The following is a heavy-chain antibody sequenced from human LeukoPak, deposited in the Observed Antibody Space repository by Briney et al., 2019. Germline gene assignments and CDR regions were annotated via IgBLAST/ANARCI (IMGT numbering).Heavy chain of an antibody. CDR3: ARLRSAAFDI. CDR1: GFTFSSYG. D-gene: IGHD4-17*01. CDR2: ISYDGSNK. Sequence: GGSLRLSCAASGFTFSSYGMHWVRQAPGKGLEWVAVISYDGSNKYYADSVKGRFTISRDNSKNTLYLQMNSLRAGDTAVYYCARLRSAAFDIWGQGTMVTVSS. V-gene: IGHV3-30*03. J-gene: IGHJ3*02.